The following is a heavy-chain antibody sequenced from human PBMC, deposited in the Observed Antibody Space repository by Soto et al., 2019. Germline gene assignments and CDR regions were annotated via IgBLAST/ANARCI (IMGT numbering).Heavy chain of an antibody. CDR1: GVAFSCYA. Sequence: SVKLSCKASGVAFSCYAISWVRQAPGQGLEWMGGIIPIFGTANYAQKFQGRVTITADESTSTAYMELSSLRSEDTAVYYCARGLYTPPTVNYYYGMDVWGQGTTVTVS. J-gene: IGHJ6*02. V-gene: IGHV1-69*13. CDR2: IIPIFGTA. CDR3: ARGLYTPPTVNYYYGMDV.